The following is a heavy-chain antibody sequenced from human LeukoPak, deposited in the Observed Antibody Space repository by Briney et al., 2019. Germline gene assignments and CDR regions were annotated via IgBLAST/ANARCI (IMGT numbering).Heavy chain of an antibody. J-gene: IGHJ3*02. V-gene: IGHV3-21*01. CDR3: ARDRSRYYAFDI. D-gene: IGHD1-1*01. CDR2: ISSSSSSYI. CDR1: GFTFSSYS. Sequence: PGGSLRLSCAASGFTFSSYSMNWVRQAPGKGLEWVSSISSSSSSYIYYADSVKGRFTISRDNAKNSLYLQMNSLRAEDTAVYYCARDRSRYYAFDIWGQGTMVTVSS.